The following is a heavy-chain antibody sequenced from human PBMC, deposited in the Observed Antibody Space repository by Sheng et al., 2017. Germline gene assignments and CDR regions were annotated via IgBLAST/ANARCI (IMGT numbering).Heavy chain of an antibody. CDR3: AHIKGSGSYYKLALNKTNYYYGMDV. D-gene: IGHD3-10*01. CDR2: IYWDDDK. V-gene: IGHV2-5*02. CDR1: GFSLSTSGVG. Sequence: QITLKESGPTLVKPTQTLTLTCTFSGFSLSTSGVGVGWIRQPPGKALEWLALIYWDDDKRYSPSLKSRLTITKDTSKNQVVLTMTNMDPVDTATYYCAHIKGSGSYYKLALNKTNYYYGMDVWGRRDHGHRLL. J-gene: IGHJ6*02.